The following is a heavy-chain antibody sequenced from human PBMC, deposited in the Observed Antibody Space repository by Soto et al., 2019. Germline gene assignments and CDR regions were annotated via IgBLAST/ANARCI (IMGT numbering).Heavy chain of an antibody. V-gene: IGHV4-59*01. CDR3: ARVGGDYGLDY. CDR2: IYYSGST. CDR1: GGSISSYY. J-gene: IGHJ4*02. Sequence: QVQLQESGPGLVKPSETLSLTCTVSGGSISSYYWSWIRQPPGKGLEWIGYIYYSGSTNYNPSLKSRVTISVDTSKNQFSLKLSSVTAAYTAVYYCARVGGDYGLDYWGQGTLVTVSS. D-gene: IGHD4-17*01.